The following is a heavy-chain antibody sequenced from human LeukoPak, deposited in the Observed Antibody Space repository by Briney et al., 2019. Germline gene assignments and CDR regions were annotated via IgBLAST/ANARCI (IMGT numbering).Heavy chain of an antibody. V-gene: IGHV4-34*01. J-gene: IGHJ6*03. D-gene: IGHD5-18*01. CDR1: GGSFSGYC. CDR3: ARIRYPGYSYGYPYYMDV. Sequence: SETLSLTCAVYGGSFSGYCWSWIRQPPGKGLEWIGEINHSGSTNYNPSLKSRVTMSVDTSKNQFSLKLSSVTAADTAVYYCARIRYPGYSYGYPYYMDVWGKGTTVTVSS. CDR2: INHSGST.